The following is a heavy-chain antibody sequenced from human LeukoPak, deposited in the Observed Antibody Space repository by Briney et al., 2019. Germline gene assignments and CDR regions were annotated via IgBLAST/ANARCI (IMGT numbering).Heavy chain of an antibody. CDR1: GFTFSRYA. CDR2: ISGSGGST. D-gene: IGHD3-10*01. J-gene: IGHJ4*02. CDR3: ASQKYYYGSGSYYYFDY. V-gene: IGHV3-23*01. Sequence: GGSLRLSCAASGFTFSRYAVSWVRQAPGKGLEWVSAISGSGGSTFYADSVKGRFTISRDNSKNTLYLQMNSLRAEDTAVYYCASQKYYYGSGSYYYFDYWGQGTLVTVSS.